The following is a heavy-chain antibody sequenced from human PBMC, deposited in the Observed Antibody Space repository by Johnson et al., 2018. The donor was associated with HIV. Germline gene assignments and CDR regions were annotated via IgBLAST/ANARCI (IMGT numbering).Heavy chain of an antibody. CDR1: GFTFSSYW. CDR3: ARDTEAAAGTDDAFDI. Sequence: MLLVESGGGLVQPGGSLRLSCAASGFTFSSYWMSWVRQAPGKGLEWVANIKQDGREKFYVDSVKGRFTISRDNAKNSLYRQMNSLRAEDTAVYYCARDTEAAAGTDDAFDIWGQGTMVTVSS. J-gene: IGHJ3*02. D-gene: IGHD6-13*01. CDR2: IKQDGREK. V-gene: IGHV3-7*01.